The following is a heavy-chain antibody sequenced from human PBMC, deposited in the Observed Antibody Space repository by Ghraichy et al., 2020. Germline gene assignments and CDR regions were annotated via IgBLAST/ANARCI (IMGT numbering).Heavy chain of an antibody. D-gene: IGHD2-2*02. CDR1: GFTFSSYG. CDR2: ISYDGSNK. V-gene: IGHV3-30*18. CDR3: AKEGLGYCSSTSCYSLYYYYYGMDV. J-gene: IGHJ6*02. Sequence: LSLTCAASGFTFSSYGMHWVRQAPGKGLEWVAVISYDGSNKYYADSVKGRFTISRDNSKNTLYLQMNSLRAEDTAVYYCAKEGLGYCSSTSCYSLYYYYYGMDVWGQGTTVTVSS.